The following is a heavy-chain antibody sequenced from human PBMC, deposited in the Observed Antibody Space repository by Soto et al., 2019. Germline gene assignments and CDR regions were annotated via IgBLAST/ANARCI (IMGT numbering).Heavy chain of an antibody. CDR1: GFTFSSYA. D-gene: IGHD2-15*01. CDR3: ARDGLYLNDYYYYGMDV. J-gene: IGHJ6*02. V-gene: IGHV3-21*01. Sequence: GGSLRLSCAASGFTFSSYAMTWVRQAPGKGLEWVSSISSSSTYIYYADSVKGRFTISRDNAKNSLYLQMNSLRAEDTAVYYCARDGLYLNDYYYYGMDVWGQGTTVTVSS. CDR2: ISSSSTYI.